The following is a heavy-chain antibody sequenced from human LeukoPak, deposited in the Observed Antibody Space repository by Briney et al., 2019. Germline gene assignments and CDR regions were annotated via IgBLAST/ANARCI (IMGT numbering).Heavy chain of an antibody. CDR1: GFTVSSNY. D-gene: IGHD4-23*01. J-gene: IGHJ6*02. V-gene: IGHV3-53*01. CDR2: IYSGGST. CDR3: ARGKLPYYYYGMDV. Sequence: GGSLRLSCAASGFTVSSNYMSWVRQAPGKGLEWVSVIYSGGSTYYADSVKGRFTISRDNSKNTLYLQMNSLRAEDTAVYYCARGKLPYYYYGMDVWGQGTTVTVSS.